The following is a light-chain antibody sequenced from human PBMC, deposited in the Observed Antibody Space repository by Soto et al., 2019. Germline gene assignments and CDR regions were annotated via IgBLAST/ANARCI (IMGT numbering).Light chain of an antibody. Sequence: QSFLTQPASVSGSPGQSITISCTGTSSDVGAYNFVSWHQQRPGKAPKLMIYNVYDRPSGISYRFSGSKSGNTASLTISGLQGEDEADYYCSAYTVSRTYVFGTGTKVTVL. V-gene: IGLV2-14*03. CDR1: SSDVGAYNF. CDR3: SAYTVSRTYV. J-gene: IGLJ1*01. CDR2: NVY.